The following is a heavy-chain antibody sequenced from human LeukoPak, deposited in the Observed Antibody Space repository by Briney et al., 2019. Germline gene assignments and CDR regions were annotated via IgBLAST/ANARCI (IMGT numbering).Heavy chain of an antibody. V-gene: IGHV4-34*01. CDR2: INHSGST. J-gene: IGHJ4*02. D-gene: IGHD2-2*02. Sequence: SETLSLTCAVYGGSFSGYYWSWIRQPPGKGLEWIGEINHSGSTNYNPSLKSRVTISVDTSKNQFSLKLSSVTAEDTAVYYCARRSEGYCSSTSCYTGSALDYWGQGTLVTVSS. CDR1: GGSFSGYY. CDR3: ARRSEGYCSSTSCYTGSALDY.